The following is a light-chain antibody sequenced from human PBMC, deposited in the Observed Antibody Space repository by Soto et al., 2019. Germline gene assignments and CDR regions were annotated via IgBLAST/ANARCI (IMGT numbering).Light chain of an antibody. CDR2: DAS. V-gene: IGKV3-20*01. CDR1: QSISRSD. CDR3: QHPPTS. Sequence: EIVLTQSPGTVSLSPGESATLSCRASQSISRSDLAWYQHRPGQSPRLLIYDASNRATGIPVRFAGSGSGTDFALTISSLEPEDFVLYYCQHPPTSFGGGTKVDIK. J-gene: IGKJ4*01.